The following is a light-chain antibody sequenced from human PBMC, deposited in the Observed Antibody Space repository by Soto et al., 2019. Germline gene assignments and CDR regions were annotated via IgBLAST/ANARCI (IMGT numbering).Light chain of an antibody. J-gene: IGKJ1*01. V-gene: IGKV1-13*02. CDR1: QGISNS. CDR2: DVS. Sequence: AIQLTQSPSSLSASVGDRVTITCRASQGISNSLAWYQQKPGKAPKVLIYDVSSLESGVPSRFSGSGSGTEFTLTINSLQPDDFATYYCQQYNTYSGTFGQGTKVDIK. CDR3: QQYNTYSGT.